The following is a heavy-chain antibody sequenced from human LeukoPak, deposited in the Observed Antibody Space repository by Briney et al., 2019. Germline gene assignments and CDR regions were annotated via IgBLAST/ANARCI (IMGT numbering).Heavy chain of an antibody. J-gene: IGHJ4*02. D-gene: IGHD6-6*01. V-gene: IGHV4-59*01. Sequence: PSETLSLTCSVSGGSISSLYWSWIRQPPGKGLEWIGYIYYTGSTNYNPSLKSRVTISVDTSKNQFSLKLSSVTAADTAVYYCAREGSSSDTHFDYWGQGTLVTVSS. CDR2: IYYTGST. CDR3: AREGSSSDTHFDY. CDR1: GGSISSLY.